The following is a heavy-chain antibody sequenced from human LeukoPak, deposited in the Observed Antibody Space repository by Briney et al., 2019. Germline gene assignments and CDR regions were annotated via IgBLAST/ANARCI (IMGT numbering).Heavy chain of an antibody. D-gene: IGHD6-19*01. CDR3: ARGRYSSGWAGRDFDY. J-gene: IGHJ4*02. V-gene: IGHV4-34*01. Sequence: SETLSLTCAVYGGSFSGYYWSWIRQPPGKGLEWIREINHSGSTNYNPSLKSRVTISVDTSKNQFSLKLSSVTAADTAVYYCARGRYSSGWAGRDFDYWGQGTLVTVSS. CDR1: GGSFSGYY. CDR2: INHSGST.